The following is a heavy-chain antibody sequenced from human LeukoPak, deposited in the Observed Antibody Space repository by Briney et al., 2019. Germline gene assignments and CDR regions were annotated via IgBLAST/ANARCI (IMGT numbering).Heavy chain of an antibody. V-gene: IGHV4-39*07. Sequence: SETLSLTCTVSGGSISSSSYSWGWIRQPPGKGLEWIGSIYYSGSTYYNPSLKSRVTISVDTSKNQFSLKLSSVTAADTAVYYCARAGKGLYYDSSGPPYGMDVWGQGTTVTVSS. CDR1: GGSISSSSYS. D-gene: IGHD3-22*01. CDR2: IYYSGST. J-gene: IGHJ6*02. CDR3: ARAGKGLYYDSSGPPYGMDV.